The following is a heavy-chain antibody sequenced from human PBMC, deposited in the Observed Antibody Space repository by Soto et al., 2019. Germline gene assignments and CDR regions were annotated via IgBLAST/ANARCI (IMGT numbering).Heavy chain of an antibody. V-gene: IGHV3-74*01. CDR3: ATVATGSYNFFDP. D-gene: IGHD1-26*01. CDR1: GFTFSTYW. J-gene: IGHJ5*02. Sequence: EVQLVESGGGLVQPGGSLRLSCAASGFTFSTYWMQWVHQAPGKGLVWVSRINIDGRRTNYAASVKGRFTISRDNAKNTLYLQMNSLRAEDTAGYYCATVATGSYNFFDPCGQGTLVTVSS. CDR2: INIDGRRT.